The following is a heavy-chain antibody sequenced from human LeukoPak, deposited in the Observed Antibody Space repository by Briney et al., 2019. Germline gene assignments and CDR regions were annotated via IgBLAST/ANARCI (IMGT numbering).Heavy chain of an antibody. CDR3: ASLAAGGTAY. Sequence: SETLSLTCTVSGGSISSGGYYWSWIRQHPGKGLEWIGYIYYSGSTYYNPSLKSRVTISVDTSKNQFSLKLSSVTAADTAVYYCASLAAGGTAYWGQGTLVTVSS. J-gene: IGHJ4*02. CDR1: GGSISSGGYY. V-gene: IGHV4-31*03. D-gene: IGHD6-13*01. CDR2: IYYSGST.